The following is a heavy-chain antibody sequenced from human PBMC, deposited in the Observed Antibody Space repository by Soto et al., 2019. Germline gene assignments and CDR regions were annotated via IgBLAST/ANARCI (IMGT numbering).Heavy chain of an antibody. CDR1: GYTFTSYG. D-gene: IGHD6-13*01. V-gene: IGHV1-18*01. CDR2: ISAYNGNT. Sequence: ASVKVSCKASGYTFTSYGISWVRQAPGQGLEWMGWISAYNGNTNYAQKLQGRVTMTTDTSTSTAYMELRSLRSDDTAVYYCARTYSSSWEGYYGMDVWGQGTTVTVSS. CDR3: ARTYSSSWEGYYGMDV. J-gene: IGHJ6*02.